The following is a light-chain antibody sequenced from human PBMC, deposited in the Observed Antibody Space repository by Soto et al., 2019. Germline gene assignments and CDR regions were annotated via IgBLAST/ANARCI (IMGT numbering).Light chain of an antibody. Sequence: QSALTQPASVSGSPGQSITISGTGISSDVGIYNLVSWYQQHPGKAPKLIIYEDSKRPSGVSNRFSGSKSGNTASLTLSGLQAEDEADYYCCSYAGSYVFGTGTKLTVL. CDR2: EDS. CDR3: CSYAGSYV. J-gene: IGLJ1*01. V-gene: IGLV2-23*01. CDR1: SSDVGIYNL.